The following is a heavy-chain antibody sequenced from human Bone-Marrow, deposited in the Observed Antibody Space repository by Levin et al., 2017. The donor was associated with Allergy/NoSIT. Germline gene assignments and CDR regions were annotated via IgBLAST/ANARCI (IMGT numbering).Heavy chain of an antibody. CDR1: GFTVSNNY. Sequence: SCAASGFTVSNNYMSWVRQAPGKGLEWVSVIYSDDSTNYADSVKDRFIISRDTSKDTLYLQMNSLRAEDTAVYYCARVPPADYWGQGTLVTVSS. CDR2: IYSDDST. J-gene: IGHJ4*02. CDR3: ARVPPADY. V-gene: IGHV3-66*01.